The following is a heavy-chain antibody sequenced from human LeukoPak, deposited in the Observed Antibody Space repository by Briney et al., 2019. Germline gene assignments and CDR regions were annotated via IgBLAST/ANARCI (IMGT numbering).Heavy chain of an antibody. D-gene: IGHD5-18*01. J-gene: IGHJ3*02. V-gene: IGHV4-59*01. CDR2: IYYSGST. CDR1: GGSISSYY. Sequence: SETLSLTCTVSGGSISSYYWSWIRQPPGKGLEWIGYIYYSGSTNYNPSLKSRVTISVDTSKNQFSLKLSSVTAADTAVYYCARDTTMVNGGASKYPQSTYAFDIWGQGTMVTVSS. CDR3: ARDTTMVNGGASKYPQSTYAFDI.